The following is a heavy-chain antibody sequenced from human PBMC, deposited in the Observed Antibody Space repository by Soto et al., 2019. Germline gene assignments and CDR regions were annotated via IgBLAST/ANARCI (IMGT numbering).Heavy chain of an antibody. D-gene: IGHD3-22*01. CDR1: GFTFGDYA. Sequence: GGSLRLSCTASGFTFGDYAMSWFRQAPGKGLEWVGFIRSKAYGGTTEYAASVKGRFTISRDDSKSIAYLQMNSLKTEDTAVYYCTRDIYDSSGYQGPRWFDPWGQGTLVTVSS. J-gene: IGHJ5*02. CDR2: IRSKAYGGTT. CDR3: TRDIYDSSGYQGPRWFDP. V-gene: IGHV3-49*03.